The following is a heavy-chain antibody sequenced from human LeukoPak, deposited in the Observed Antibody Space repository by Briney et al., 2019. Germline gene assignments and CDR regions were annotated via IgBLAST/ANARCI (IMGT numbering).Heavy chain of an antibody. CDR2: INPNSGGT. Sequence: ASVKVSCKASGYTFTGYYMHWVRQAPGQGLEWMGGINPNSGGTNSAQKFQGRVTMTRDTSINTAYMELTSLTSDDTALYYCARKISGSHRIDYWGQGTLVTVSS. CDR1: GYTFTGYY. CDR3: ARKISGSHRIDY. J-gene: IGHJ4*02. D-gene: IGHD1-26*01. V-gene: IGHV1-2*02.